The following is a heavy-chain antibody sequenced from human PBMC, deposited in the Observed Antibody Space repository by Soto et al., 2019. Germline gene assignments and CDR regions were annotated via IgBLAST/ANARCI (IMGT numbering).Heavy chain of an antibody. J-gene: IGHJ4*02. CDR2: ISGSGSNT. CDR3: ARDRATFDY. CDR1: GFTFTSYA. V-gene: IGHV3-23*01. D-gene: IGHD1-26*01. Sequence: LSCAASGFTFTSYAMSWVRLTPGKGLEWVSAISGSGSNTFYADSVRGRFTISRDNSKNTVFLQMNNLRAEDTAVYFCARDRATFDYWGQGTRVTVSS.